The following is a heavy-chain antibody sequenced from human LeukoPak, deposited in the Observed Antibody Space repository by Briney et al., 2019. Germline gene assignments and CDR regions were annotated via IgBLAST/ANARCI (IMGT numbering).Heavy chain of an antibody. CDR2: IKSKTDGGTT. Sequence: GGSLRLSCAASGFTVSSNYLSWVRQAPGKGLEWVGRIKSKTDGGTTDYAAPVKGRFTISRDDSKNTLYLQMNSLKTEDAAVYYCTTFRITIFGVVINYYYYGMDVWGQGTTVTVSS. J-gene: IGHJ6*02. CDR3: TTFRITIFGVVINYYYYGMDV. D-gene: IGHD3-3*01. CDR1: GFTVSSNY. V-gene: IGHV3-15*01.